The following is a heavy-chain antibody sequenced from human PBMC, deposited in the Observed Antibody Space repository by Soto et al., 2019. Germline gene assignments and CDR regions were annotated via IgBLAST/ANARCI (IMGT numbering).Heavy chain of an antibody. J-gene: IGHJ4*02. CDR1: GASVSTGVYY. CDR3: GGAVSDFDVRRYRASYFDQ. V-gene: IGHV4-31*03. D-gene: IGHD3-10*02. CDR2: IDNSGST. Sequence: SETLSLTCTVSGASVSTGVYYWTWIRQHPGKGLEWIGYIDNSGSTYYNPSLTGRVDISVDTSKNEFSLNLQSLTAADTAFYYCGGAVSDFDVRRYRASYFDQWGQGILVTVSS.